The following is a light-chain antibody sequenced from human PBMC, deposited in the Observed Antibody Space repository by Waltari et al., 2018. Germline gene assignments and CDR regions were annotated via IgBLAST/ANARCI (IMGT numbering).Light chain of an antibody. J-gene: IGKJ2*01. CDR3: QQYHNWPYT. CDR1: QSISTT. CDR2: GAS. Sequence: EIVMTHSPATLSVSPGERATLSCRPSQSISTTLAWYQQKPGQAPRLLIYGASTRATDIPARFSGSGSGTEFTLTISSLQSEDFVVYYCQQYHNWPYTFGQGTKLEIK. V-gene: IGKV3-15*01.